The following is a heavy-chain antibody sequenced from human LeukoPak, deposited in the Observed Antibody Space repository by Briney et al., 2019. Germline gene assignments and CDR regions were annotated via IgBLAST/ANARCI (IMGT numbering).Heavy chain of an antibody. CDR2: ISGSGGDT. V-gene: IGHV3-23*01. D-gene: IGHD5-24*01. CDR3: ARDGYNEYYAMDV. Sequence: GGSLRLSCAASGFTFSSYAMSWVRQAPGKGLEWVSSISGSGGDTHYADSVKGRFSISRDNSKNTLYLQMNSLRAEDTAVYYCARDGYNEYYAMDVWGQGTTVTVSS. CDR1: GFTFSSYA. J-gene: IGHJ6*02.